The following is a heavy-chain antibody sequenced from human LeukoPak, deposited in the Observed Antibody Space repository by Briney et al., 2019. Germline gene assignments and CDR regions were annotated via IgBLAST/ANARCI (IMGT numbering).Heavy chain of an antibody. CDR1: GYTFTDYF. CDR3: ARDNGGSTHFDY. Sequence: ASVKVSCKASGYTFTDYFMHWVRQAPGQGLEWMGWISAYNGNTNYAQKLQGRVTMTTDTSTSTAYMELRSLRSDDTAVYYCARDNGGSTHFDYWGQGTLVTVSS. J-gene: IGHJ4*02. CDR2: ISAYNGNT. V-gene: IGHV1-18*04. D-gene: IGHD2-15*01.